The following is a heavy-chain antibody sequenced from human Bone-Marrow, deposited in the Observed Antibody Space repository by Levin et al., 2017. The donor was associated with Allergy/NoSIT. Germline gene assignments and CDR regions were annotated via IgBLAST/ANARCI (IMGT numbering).Heavy chain of an antibody. Sequence: GGSLRLSCAASGFTFSTYWMTWVRLAPGKGLEWVANIKGDGSEKYYVDSVKGRFIISRDNAKNSLFLQMNNLRVEDTAVYYFARLHRHCSVDTCYSDAFDIWGQGTTVTVSS. CDR1: GFTFSTYW. CDR2: IKGDGSEK. D-gene: IGHD2-15*01. V-gene: IGHV3-7*01. CDR3: ARLHRHCSVDTCYSDAFDI. J-gene: IGHJ3*02.